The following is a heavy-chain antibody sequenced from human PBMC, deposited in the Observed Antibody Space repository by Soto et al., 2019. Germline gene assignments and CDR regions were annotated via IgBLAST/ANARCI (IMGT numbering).Heavy chain of an antibody. CDR3: AREVSYSSSSLHSYYYYYGMDV. Sequence: GESRKISCKGSGYSFTSYWISWVRQMPGKGLEWMGRIDPSDSYTNYSPSFQGHVTISADKSISTAYLQWSSLKASDTAMYYCAREVSYSSSSLHSYYYYYGMDVWGQGTTVTVSS. CDR2: IDPSDSYT. V-gene: IGHV5-10-1*01. CDR1: GYSFTSYW. J-gene: IGHJ6*02. D-gene: IGHD6-6*01.